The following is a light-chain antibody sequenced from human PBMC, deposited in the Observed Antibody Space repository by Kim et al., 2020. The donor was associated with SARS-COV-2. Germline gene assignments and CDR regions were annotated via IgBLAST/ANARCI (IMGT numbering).Light chain of an antibody. CDR3: QQTYSSPYT. J-gene: IGKJ2*01. Sequence: DIQMTQSPSSLSASVGDRVTITCRASQSISTYLNWYQQKPGKAPNLLIYVASGLHSGVPSRFSGSGSGTDFTLTISSLQPDDFATYFCQQTYSSPYTFGLGTKLEI. V-gene: IGKV1-39*01. CDR1: QSISTY. CDR2: VAS.